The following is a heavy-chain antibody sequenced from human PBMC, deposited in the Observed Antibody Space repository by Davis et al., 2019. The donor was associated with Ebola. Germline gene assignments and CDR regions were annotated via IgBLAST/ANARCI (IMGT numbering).Heavy chain of an antibody. CDR1: GYTFTNYG. CDR3: ARGGLLFWVDF. J-gene: IGHJ4*02. Sequence: ASVKVSCKASGYTFTNYGINWVRQAPGQGLEWMGWISTYNGNTNYAQSLQGRVAMTTDTSTTTAYMELRSLRSDDTAMYYCARGGLLFWVDFWGQGTLVTVSS. CDR2: ISTYNGNT. V-gene: IGHV1-18*04. D-gene: IGHD2-21*01.